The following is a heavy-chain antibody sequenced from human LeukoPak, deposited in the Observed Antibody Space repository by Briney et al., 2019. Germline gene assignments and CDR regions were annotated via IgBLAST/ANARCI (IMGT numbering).Heavy chain of an antibody. D-gene: IGHD3-22*01. CDR3: AKGFYYYDSSGYYYVSAAFDI. V-gene: IGHV3-23*01. Sequence: GGSLRLSCAASGFTFSSYAMSWVRQAPGKGLEWVSAISGSGGSTYYADSVKGRFTISRDNSKNTLYLQMNSLRAEDTAVYYCAKGFYYYDSSGYYYVSAAFDIWGQGTMVTVSS. CDR1: GFTFSSYA. CDR2: ISGSGGST. J-gene: IGHJ3*02.